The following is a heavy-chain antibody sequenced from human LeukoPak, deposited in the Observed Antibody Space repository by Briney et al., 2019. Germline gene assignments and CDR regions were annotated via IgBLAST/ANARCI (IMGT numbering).Heavy chain of an antibody. CDR2: ISYDGSNK. D-gene: IGHD3-10*01. Sequence: GGSLRLSCAASGFTFSSYAMHWVRQAPGKGLEWVAAISYDGSNKYYADSVKSRFTISRDNSKNTLYLQMNSLGAEDTAVYYCARMSGGPYYFDYWGQGTLVTVSS. J-gene: IGHJ4*02. V-gene: IGHV3-30-3*01. CDR3: ARMSGGPYYFDY. CDR1: GFTFSSYA.